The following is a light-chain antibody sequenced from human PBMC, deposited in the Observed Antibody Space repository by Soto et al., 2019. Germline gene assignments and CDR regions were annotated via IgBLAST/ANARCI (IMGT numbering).Light chain of an antibody. CDR2: SNN. V-gene: IGLV1-44*01. Sequence: QSVLTQPPSASGTPGQRVTISCSGSRSNIGSNSANWYQQLPGTAPKLLISSNNQRPSGVPDRFSGSKSGTSASLAISGLHSEDEADYYCATWDDSLNGVLFGGGTKVTVL. J-gene: IGLJ2*01. CDR1: RSNIGSNS. CDR3: ATWDDSLNGVL.